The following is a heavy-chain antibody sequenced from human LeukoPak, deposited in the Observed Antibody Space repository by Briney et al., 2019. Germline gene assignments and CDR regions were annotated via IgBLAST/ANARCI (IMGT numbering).Heavy chain of an antibody. Sequence: PSETLSLTCAVYGGSFSGYYWSWIHQPPGKGLEWIGEINHSGSTNYNPSLKSRVTISVDTSKNQFSLKLSSVTAADTAVYYCARGRYYGSGSYGYWGQGTLVTVSS. D-gene: IGHD3-10*01. CDR3: ARGRYYGSGSYGY. J-gene: IGHJ4*02. CDR1: GGSFSGYY. CDR2: INHSGST. V-gene: IGHV4-34*01.